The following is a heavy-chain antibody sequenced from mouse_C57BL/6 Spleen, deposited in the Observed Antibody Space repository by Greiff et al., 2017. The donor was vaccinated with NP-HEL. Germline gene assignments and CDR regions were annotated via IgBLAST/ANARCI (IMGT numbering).Heavy chain of an antibody. V-gene: IGHV1-64*01. CDR1: GYTFTSYW. J-gene: IGHJ4*01. D-gene: IGHD1-1*01. Sequence: QVHVKQPGAELVKPGASVKLSCKASGYTFTSYWMHWVKQRPGQGLEWIGMIHPNSGSTNYNEKFKSKATLTVDKSSSTAYMQLSSLTSEDSAVYYCAKLRGYAMDYWGQGTSVTVSS. CDR2: IHPNSGST. CDR3: AKLRGYAMDY.